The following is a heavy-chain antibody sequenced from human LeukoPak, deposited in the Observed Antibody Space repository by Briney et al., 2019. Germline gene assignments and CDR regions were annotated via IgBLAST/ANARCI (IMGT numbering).Heavy chain of an antibody. CDR1: GFTFSNYG. CDR2: ISKDGGNNK. CDR3: AKVGIGSRDGYFDY. Sequence: QSWGSLRLSCAASGFTFSNYGMHWVRQAPGKGLEGVAVISKDGGNNKYHTDSVKGRFTISRDNSMNTLYLQMNSLRAEDTAVYYCAKVGIGSRDGYFDYWGQGTLVTVSS. D-gene: IGHD6-13*01. J-gene: IGHJ4*02. V-gene: IGHV3-30*18.